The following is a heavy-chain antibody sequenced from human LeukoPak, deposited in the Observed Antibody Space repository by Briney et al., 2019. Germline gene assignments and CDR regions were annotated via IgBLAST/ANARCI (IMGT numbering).Heavy chain of an antibody. J-gene: IGHJ3*02. D-gene: IGHD6-25*01. CDR1: GGSMSTYY. Sequence: SETLALTCTVSGGSMSTYYWSWIRQPPGKGLEWIGYSYSSGSTNYNPSLKSRVTLSVDTSKNQFSLKLSSVTAADTAVYYCASSPGGRDDAFDIWGQGTMVTVSS. V-gene: IGHV4-59*08. CDR2: SYSSGST. CDR3: ASSPGGRDDAFDI.